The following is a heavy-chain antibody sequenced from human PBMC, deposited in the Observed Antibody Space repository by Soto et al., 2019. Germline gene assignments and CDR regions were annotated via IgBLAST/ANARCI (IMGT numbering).Heavy chain of an antibody. V-gene: IGHV3-30-3*01. CDR1: GFTFSSYA. D-gene: IGHD2-15*01. CDR3: ARESLVVVAARDYYGMDV. Sequence: QVQLVESGGGVVQPGRSLRLSCAASGFTFSSYAMHWVRQAPGKGLEWVAVISYDGSNKYYADSVKGRFTISRDNSRNTLYLQMNSLRAEDTGVYYCARESLVVVAARDYYGMDVWGQGTKVTVSS. CDR2: ISYDGSNK. J-gene: IGHJ6*02.